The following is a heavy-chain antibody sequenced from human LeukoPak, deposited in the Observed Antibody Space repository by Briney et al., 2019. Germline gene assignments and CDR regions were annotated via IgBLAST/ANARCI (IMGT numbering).Heavy chain of an antibody. CDR2: ILSSGTII. CDR3: RGANWALGLDY. D-gene: IGHD7-27*01. J-gene: IGHJ4*02. Sequence: GGSLRLSCGVSGLTINDYDLSWIRQAPGEGLDWVGKILSSGTIIEYAESVRGRFTISRDNAKKSLYLQMNSLRADDTAVYYCRGANWALGLDYWGQGTLVTVSS. V-gene: IGHV3-11*01. CDR1: GLTINDYD.